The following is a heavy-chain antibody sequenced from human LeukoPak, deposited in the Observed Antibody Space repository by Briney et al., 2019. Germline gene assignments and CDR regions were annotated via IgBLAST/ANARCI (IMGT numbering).Heavy chain of an antibody. J-gene: IGHJ3*02. CDR3: ARGVNYYDSSGYSLHDAFDI. V-gene: IGHV3-48*04. Sequence: GGSLRLSCAASGVTFSSYSMSWVRQAPGKGLEWVSYISSSSSTIYYADSVKGRFIISRDNAKNSLYLQMNSLRAEDTAVYYCARGVNYYDSSGYSLHDAFDIWGQGTMVTVSS. CDR2: ISSSSSTI. CDR1: GVTFSSYS. D-gene: IGHD3-22*01.